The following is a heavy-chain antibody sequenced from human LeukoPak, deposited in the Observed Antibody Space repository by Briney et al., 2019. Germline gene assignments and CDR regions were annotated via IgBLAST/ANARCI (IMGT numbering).Heavy chain of an antibody. Sequence: SETLSLTCSVSGDSISRSDSYWDWIRQPPGRGLEWVGTIYYSGRTYYSPSLKSRVTMSVDTSTNQFSLKLRSVTAADTAVYYCATRRFGDAGDYFDWGQGTLLSVSS. J-gene: IGHJ1*01. CDR3: ATRRFGDAGDYFD. D-gene: IGHD3-9*01. CDR1: GDSISRSDSY. CDR2: IYYSGRT. V-gene: IGHV4-39*01.